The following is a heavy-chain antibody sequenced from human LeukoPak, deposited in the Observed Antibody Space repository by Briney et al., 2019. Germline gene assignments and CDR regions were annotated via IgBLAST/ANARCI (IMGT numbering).Heavy chain of an antibody. CDR1: GGSISSSSYY. CDR2: IYYSGST. D-gene: IGHD3-22*01. J-gene: IGHJ4*02. Sequence: PSETLSLTCTVSGGSISSSSYYWGWIRQPPGKGLEWIGSIYYSGSTYYNPSLKSRVTISVDTSKNQFSLKLSSVTAADTAVYYCARRKGYYYDSSGYYPFDYWGQGTLVTVSS. CDR3: ARRKGYYYDSSGYYPFDY. V-gene: IGHV4-39*07.